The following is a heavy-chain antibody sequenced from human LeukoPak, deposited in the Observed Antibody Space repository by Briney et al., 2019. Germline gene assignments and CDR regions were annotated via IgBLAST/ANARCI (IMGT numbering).Heavy chain of an antibody. CDR3: ARHRGSSAAAFDY. V-gene: IGHV4-39*01. J-gene: IGHJ4*02. CDR1: GGSISSTSYY. D-gene: IGHD6-6*01. Sequence: SETLSLTCNVSGGSISSTSYYWGWIRQPPGKTLEWIGSIYFSGSAYYNPSLNSRVAISGDTSKNQFSLNLTSVTAADTAVYYCARHRGSSAAAFDYWDQGTLVTVSS. CDR2: IYFSGSA.